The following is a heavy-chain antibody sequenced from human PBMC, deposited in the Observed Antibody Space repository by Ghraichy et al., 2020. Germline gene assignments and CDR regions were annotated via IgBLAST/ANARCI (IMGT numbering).Heavy chain of an antibody. CDR1: GNTFTAYY. Sequence: ASVKVSCKAYGNTFTAYYLHWVRQAPGQGLEWVGRINPISGGTDYAQKFQGRVTMTRDTSISTGYMELSSLISDDTAVYYCANIRRTDDIDYWGQGTLVTDSS. V-gene: IGHV1-2*02. J-gene: IGHJ4*02. CDR3: ANIRRTDDIDY. CDR2: INPISGGT. D-gene: IGHD2-8*01.